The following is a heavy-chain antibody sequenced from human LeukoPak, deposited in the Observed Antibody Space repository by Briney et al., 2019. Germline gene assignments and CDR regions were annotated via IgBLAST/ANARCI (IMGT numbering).Heavy chain of an antibody. J-gene: IGHJ4*02. D-gene: IGHD2-2*01. CDR1: GYTFTSYD. CDR3: ARVDYRYCSSTSCYAWVY. V-gene: IGHV1-8*01. Sequence: ASVKVSCRASGYTFTSYDINWVRQATGQGLEWMGWMNPNSGNTGYAQKFQGRVTMTRNTSISTAYMELSSLRSEDTAVYYCARVDYRYCSSTSCYAWVYWGQGTLATVSS. CDR2: MNPNSGNT.